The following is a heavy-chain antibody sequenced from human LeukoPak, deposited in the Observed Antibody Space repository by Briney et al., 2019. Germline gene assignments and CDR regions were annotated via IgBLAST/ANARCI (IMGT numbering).Heavy chain of an antibody. CDR2: IYYSGST. CDR3: ARRGDTAMEPFDY. CDR1: GGSISSSSYY. V-gene: IGHV4-39*01. D-gene: IGHD5-18*01. J-gene: IGHJ4*02. Sequence: SETLSLTCIVSGGSISSSSYYWGWVRQPPGKGLEWIGSIYYSGSTYYNPSLKSRVTISVDTSKNQFSLKLSSVTAADTAVYYCARRGDTAMEPFDYWGQGTLVTVSS.